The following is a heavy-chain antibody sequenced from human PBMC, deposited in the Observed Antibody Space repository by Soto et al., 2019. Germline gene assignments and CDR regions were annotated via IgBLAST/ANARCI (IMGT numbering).Heavy chain of an antibody. CDR1: GFTFSNYA. Sequence: EVQLLESGGGLVQPGGSLRLSCTASGFTFSNYAMSWVRQAPGKGLEWVSTISGSGDSTNYADSVKGQFAISRDNSNNMLYVQMDSLRVEDTAVYYCAKESRRGYCSGGIGYGYFDYWGQGTLVTVSS. CDR3: AKESRRGYCSGGIGYGYFDY. J-gene: IGHJ4*02. D-gene: IGHD2-15*01. CDR2: ISGSGDST. V-gene: IGHV3-23*01.